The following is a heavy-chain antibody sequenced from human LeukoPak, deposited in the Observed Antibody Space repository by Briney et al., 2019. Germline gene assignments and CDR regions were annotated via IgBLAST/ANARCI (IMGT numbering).Heavy chain of an antibody. J-gene: IGHJ4*02. V-gene: IGHV3-23*01. Sequence: GGSLRLSCAASGFTFSSYAMSWVRQAPGKGLEWVSGTRGSGVTTYYVDSVKGRFTISRDNSKKPLYLHINSRRAEDTAIYYCAKEKEGEVERGFFDYWGQGTLVTVSS. CDR3: AKEKEGEVERGFFDY. CDR2: TRGSGVTT. D-gene: IGHD1-1*01. CDR1: GFTFSSYA.